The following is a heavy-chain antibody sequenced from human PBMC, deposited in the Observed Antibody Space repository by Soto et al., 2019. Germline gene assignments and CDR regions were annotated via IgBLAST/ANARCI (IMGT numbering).Heavy chain of an antibody. J-gene: IGHJ6*02. CDR1: GGSISSSSYY. Sequence: SETLSLNCTVSGGSISSSSYYWDWIRQPPGKGLEWIGSIYYSGSTYYNPSLKSRVTISVDTSKNQFSLKLSSVTAADTAVYYCASPGYSSSYEDYYYYGMDVWGQGTTVTVSS. CDR2: IYYSGST. D-gene: IGHD6-13*01. V-gene: IGHV4-39*01. CDR3: ASPGYSSSYEDYYYYGMDV.